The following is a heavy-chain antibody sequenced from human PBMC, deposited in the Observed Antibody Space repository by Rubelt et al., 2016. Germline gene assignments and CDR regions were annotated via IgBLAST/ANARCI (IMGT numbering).Heavy chain of an antibody. Sequence: QVQLVQSGAEVKKPGASVKVSCKASGYTFTNYGMHWVRQAPGQRLEWMGWIDAGNGDTKLSQKLKDRVSITRDASGNTAYMELGSLGSEDTAVYYCARANHGDYEDYWGQGTLVTVSS. D-gene: IGHD4-17*01. CDR1: GYTFTNYG. V-gene: IGHV1-3*01. CDR3: ARANHGDYEDY. J-gene: IGHJ4*02. CDR2: IDAGNGDT.